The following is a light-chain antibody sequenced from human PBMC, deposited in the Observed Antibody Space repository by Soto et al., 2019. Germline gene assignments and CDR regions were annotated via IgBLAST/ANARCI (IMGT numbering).Light chain of an antibody. Sequence: IRMTQSPSTLSASIGDRVIITCRASQDIRNYFAWYQQKPGKSPKRLIYAASSLQSGVPSMFSGSGSGTEFTLTISSLQPEDFATYYCQQNNSNPPLTFGRGTKVDNK. CDR2: AAS. V-gene: IGKV1-17*01. J-gene: IGKJ4*01. CDR3: QQNNSNPPLT. CDR1: QDIRNY.